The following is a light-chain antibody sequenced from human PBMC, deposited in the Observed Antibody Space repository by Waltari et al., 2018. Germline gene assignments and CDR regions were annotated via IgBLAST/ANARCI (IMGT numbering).Light chain of an antibody. V-gene: IGLV2-14*01. Sequence: QSALTQPASVSGSPGQSITISCPGTSSDVGGYNYVSWYQQHPGKAPKLMIYDVSKRPAGVAMRFSGSKSRNTASLTISGLQAEDEADYYCSSYTSSTTWVFGGGTKLTVL. CDR2: DVS. CDR1: SSDVGGYNY. J-gene: IGLJ3*02. CDR3: SSYTSSTTWV.